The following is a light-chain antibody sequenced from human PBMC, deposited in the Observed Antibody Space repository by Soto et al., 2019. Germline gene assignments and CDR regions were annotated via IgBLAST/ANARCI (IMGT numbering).Light chain of an antibody. Sequence: QSALTQPASMSGSPGQSITISCTGTSGDVGGYNYVSRYRQHPGKAPKLMIYDVNNRPSGVSNRFSGSKSGNTASLTISGLQAEYEADYYCSSHSSSSTLVVFGGGTKLSVL. CDR3: SSHSSSSTLVV. CDR2: DVN. CDR1: SGDVGGYNY. V-gene: IGLV2-14*03. J-gene: IGLJ2*01.